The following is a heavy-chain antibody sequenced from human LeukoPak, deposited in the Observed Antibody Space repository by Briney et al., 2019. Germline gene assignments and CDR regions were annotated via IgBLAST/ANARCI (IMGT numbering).Heavy chain of an antibody. J-gene: IGHJ4*02. V-gene: IGHV5-51*01. Sequence: GESLKISCKGSGNGFNTDWIAWVRQMPGKGLEWMGTIYPSDSDTRYSPSFQGQVTISADKSINTAHLQWSSLKASDTAMYYCARHYYGSGSSGQNDYWGQGTLVTVSS. D-gene: IGHD3-10*01. CDR1: GNGFNTDW. CDR2: IYPSDSDT. CDR3: ARHYYGSGSSGQNDY.